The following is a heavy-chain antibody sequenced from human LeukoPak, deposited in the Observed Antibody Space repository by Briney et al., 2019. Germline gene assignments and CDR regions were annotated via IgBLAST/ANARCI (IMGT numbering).Heavy chain of an antibody. CDR1: GFTFSRYS. Sequence: PGGSLRLSCAVSGFTFSRYSMNWVRQAPGKGLEWVSYISSSSTTIYYADSVKGRFTVSRDNAENSLYLQVNSLRVEDTAVYYCAREVFYGSGGPRLDYWGQGTLVTVSS. V-gene: IGHV3-48*01. CDR3: AREVFYGSGGPRLDY. CDR2: ISSSSTTI. D-gene: IGHD3-10*01. J-gene: IGHJ4*02.